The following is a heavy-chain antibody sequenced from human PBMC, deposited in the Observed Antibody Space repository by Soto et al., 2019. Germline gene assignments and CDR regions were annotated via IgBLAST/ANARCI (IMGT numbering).Heavy chain of an antibody. CDR2: ISAYNGNT. V-gene: IGHV1-18*01. CDR3: ARPGYYDSSGYKRGNAFDI. D-gene: IGHD3-22*01. CDR1: GYTFTSYG. J-gene: IGHJ3*02. Sequence: QVQLVQSGAEVKKPGASVKVSCKASGYTFTSYGIIWVRQAPGQGLEWMGWISAYNGNTNYAQKLQGRVTMTTDTYTSTAYMELRSLRSDDTAVYYCARPGYYDSSGYKRGNAFDIWGQGTMVTVSS.